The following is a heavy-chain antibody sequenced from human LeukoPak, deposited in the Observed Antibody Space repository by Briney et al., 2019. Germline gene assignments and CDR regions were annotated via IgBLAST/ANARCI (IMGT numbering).Heavy chain of an antibody. D-gene: IGHD3-3*01. J-gene: IGHJ4*02. Sequence: RLSCAASGFTFSSYAMSWVRQAPGKGLEWVSAISGSGGSTYYADSVKGRFTISRDNSKNTLYMQMNSLRAEDTALYYCAKDRKQGSITIFGVVSDYWGLGTLVTVSS. V-gene: IGHV3-23*01. CDR3: AKDRKQGSITIFGVVSDY. CDR2: ISGSGGST. CDR1: GFTFSSYA.